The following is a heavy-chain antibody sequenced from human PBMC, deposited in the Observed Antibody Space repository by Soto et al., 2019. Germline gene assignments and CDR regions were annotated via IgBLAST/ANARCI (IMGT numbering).Heavy chain of an antibody. CDR2: SRNKANSYTT. V-gene: IGHV3-72*01. CDR1: GFTFSDQY. J-gene: IGHJ4*02. D-gene: IGHD1-26*01. CDR3: AISGSYKTFDS. Sequence: GGSLRLSCAASGFTFSDQYMDWVRQAPGKGLEWVGLSRNKANSYTTEYAASVKGRFTISRDVSENSLYLQMNTLKTEDTAVYYCAISGSYKTFDSWGQGTLVTVSS.